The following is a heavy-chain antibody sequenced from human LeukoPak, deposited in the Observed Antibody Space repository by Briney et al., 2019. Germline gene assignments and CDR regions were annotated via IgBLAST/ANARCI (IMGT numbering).Heavy chain of an antibody. CDR1: GFTFNNNA. D-gene: IGHD2-2*01. J-gene: IGHJ3*01. CDR2: INGGGDAT. V-gene: IGHV3-23*01. Sequence: GGSLRLSCTASGFTFNNNAMSWVRQAPGKGLERVSAINGGGDATEYTDSVKGRFTISRDNSKNTLYLQMNSLRPEDTAVYYCARCTASCYANAFDVWGQGTLLTVSS. CDR3: ARCTASCYANAFDV.